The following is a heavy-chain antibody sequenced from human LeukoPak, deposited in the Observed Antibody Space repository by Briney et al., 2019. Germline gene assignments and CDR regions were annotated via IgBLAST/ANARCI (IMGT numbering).Heavy chain of an antibody. D-gene: IGHD1-1*01. CDR2: ISPSGAST. V-gene: IGHV1-46*01. CDR3: TRGGYGGPRVAFDY. Sequence: ASVKVSCKASGYTFTSYYMHWVRQAPGQGLEWMGIISPSGASTSYAQKFQGRVTMTRDTSTSTVYMELSSLRSEDTAVYYCTRGGYGGPRVAFDYWGQGTLITVSS. J-gene: IGHJ4*02. CDR1: GYTFTSYY.